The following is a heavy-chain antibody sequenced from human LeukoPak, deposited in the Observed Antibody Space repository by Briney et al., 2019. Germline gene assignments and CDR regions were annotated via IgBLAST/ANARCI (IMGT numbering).Heavy chain of an antibody. Sequence: SETLSLTCAVYGGSFSGYYWSWIRQPPGKGLEWIGEINHSGSTNYNPSLKSRVTISVDTSKNQFSLKLSSVTAADTAVYYCARGGGFWSGLYGMDVWGQGTTVTVSS. CDR3: ARGGGFWSGLYGMDV. D-gene: IGHD3-3*01. J-gene: IGHJ6*02. V-gene: IGHV4-34*01. CDR1: GGSFSGYY. CDR2: INHSGST.